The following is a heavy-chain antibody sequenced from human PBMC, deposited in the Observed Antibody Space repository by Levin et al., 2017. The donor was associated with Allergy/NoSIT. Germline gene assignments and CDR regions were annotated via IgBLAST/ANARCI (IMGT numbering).Heavy chain of an antibody. D-gene: IGHD2-2*01. Sequence: ASVKVSCNTSGYTFSSYGISWVRQAPGQGLEWMGWIFAYNGDTKYAEKVQGRVTLTPDTSTSTAYMELRSLRSDDTAVYYCARWSGYCSSTSCATDFDYWGQGTLVIVSS. CDR2: IFAYNGDT. CDR3: ARWSGYCSSTSCATDFDY. CDR1: GYTFSSYG. V-gene: IGHV1-18*04. J-gene: IGHJ4*02.